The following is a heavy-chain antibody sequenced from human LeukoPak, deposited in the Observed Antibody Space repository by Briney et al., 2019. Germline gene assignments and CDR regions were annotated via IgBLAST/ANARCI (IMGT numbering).Heavy chain of an antibody. Sequence: ASVKVSCKASGYTFTGYYMHWVRQAPGQGLEWMGWINPSSGGTNYAQKFQGWVTMTRDTSISTAYMELSRLRSDDTAVYYCARSNYYDSSGYYSGYHYYYYGMDVWGQGTTVTVSS. J-gene: IGHJ6*02. CDR2: INPSSGGT. CDR1: GYTFTGYY. CDR3: ARSNYYDSSGYYSGYHYYYYGMDV. D-gene: IGHD3-22*01. V-gene: IGHV1-2*04.